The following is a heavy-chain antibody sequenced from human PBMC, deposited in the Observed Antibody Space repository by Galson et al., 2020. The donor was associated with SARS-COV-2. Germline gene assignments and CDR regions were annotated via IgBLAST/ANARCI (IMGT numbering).Heavy chain of an antibody. V-gene: IGHV4-34*01. CDR3: AREENCCLVVTATRMCYFDY. CDR2: INPNGST. Sequence: SETLSLTCAVYGGSFSGYYWSWIRQPPGKGLEWIGEINPNGSTNYNPSLKSRVTISADTSKNHFSLKLSSVTAADAAVYYCAREENCCLVVTATRMCYFDYWGRGTLVTVSS. CDR1: GGSFSGYY. J-gene: IGHJ4*02. D-gene: IGHD2-21*02.